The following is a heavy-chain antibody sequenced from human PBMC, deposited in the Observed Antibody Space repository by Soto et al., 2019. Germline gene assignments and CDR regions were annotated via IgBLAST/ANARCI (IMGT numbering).Heavy chain of an antibody. J-gene: IGHJ5*02. Sequence: ASVKVYCKVSGYTLTELSMHWVRQAPGKGLEWMGGFDPEDGETIYAQKFQGRVTMTEDTSTDTAYMELSSLRSEDTAVYYCATDSVFRYSYGSGLFDPRAQGTLVIVS. CDR2: FDPEDGET. V-gene: IGHV1-24*01. CDR1: GYTLTELS. CDR3: ATDSVFRYSYGSGLFDP. D-gene: IGHD5-18*01.